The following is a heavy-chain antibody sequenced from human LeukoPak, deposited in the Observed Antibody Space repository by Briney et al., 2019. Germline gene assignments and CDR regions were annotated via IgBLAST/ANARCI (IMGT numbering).Heavy chain of an antibody. J-gene: IGHJ4*02. V-gene: IGHV4-39*01. CDR2: IYYSGNT. CDR3: ARQYYDYVWGSYRDLYYFDY. CDR1: GGSISSSSYY. D-gene: IGHD3-16*02. Sequence: SETLLLTCTVSGGSISSSSYYWGWIRQPPGKGLEWIGSIYYSGNTYYHPSLKSRVTISVDTSKNLFSLKLSSVTAADTAVYYCARQYYDYVWGSYRDLYYFDYWGQGTLVTVSS.